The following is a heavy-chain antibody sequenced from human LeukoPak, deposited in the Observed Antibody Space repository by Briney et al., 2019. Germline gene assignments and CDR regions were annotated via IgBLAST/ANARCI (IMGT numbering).Heavy chain of an antibody. D-gene: IGHD1-26*01. Sequence: PSETLSLTCTVSGGSISSGGYYWSWIRQPPGKGLEWIGYIYHSGSTYYNPSLKSRVTISVDRSKNQFSLKLSSVTAADTAVYYCARVWGIKFGGHAFDIWGQGTMVTVSS. CDR2: IYHSGST. CDR1: GGSISSGGYY. CDR3: ARVWGIKFGGHAFDI. V-gene: IGHV4-30-2*01. J-gene: IGHJ3*02.